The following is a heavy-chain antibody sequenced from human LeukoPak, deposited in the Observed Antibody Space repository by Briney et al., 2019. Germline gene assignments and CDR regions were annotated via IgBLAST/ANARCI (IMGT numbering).Heavy chain of an antibody. V-gene: IGHV4-34*01. J-gene: IGHJ4*02. CDR3: ASLILTGYQRDY. CDR1: GGSFSGYY. Sequence: SETLSLTCAVYGGSFSGYYWSWIRQPPGKGLEWIGETNHSGSTNYNPSLKSRVTISVDTSKNQFSLKLSSVTAADTAVYYCASLILTGYQRDYWGQGTLVTVSS. D-gene: IGHD3-9*01. CDR2: TNHSGST.